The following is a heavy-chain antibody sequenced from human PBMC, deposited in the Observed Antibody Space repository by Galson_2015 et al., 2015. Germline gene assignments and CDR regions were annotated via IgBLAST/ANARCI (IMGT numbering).Heavy chain of an antibody. CDR3: AQRTVSYYFDY. CDR1: GFSLSTIGVT. V-gene: IGHV2-5*01. CDR2: IYWNDEE. Sequence: PALVKPTQTLTLTCTFSGFSLSTIGVTVGWIRQSPGKALEWLALIYWNDEERYSPSLKSRLTITKDTSKNQVVLTMTNMGPVDTATYYCAQRTVSYYFDYWGQGTLVTVSS. J-gene: IGHJ4*02. D-gene: IGHD4-17*01.